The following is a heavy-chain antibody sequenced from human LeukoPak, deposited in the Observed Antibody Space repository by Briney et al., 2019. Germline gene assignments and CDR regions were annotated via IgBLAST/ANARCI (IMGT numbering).Heavy chain of an antibody. V-gene: IGHV3-33*01. D-gene: IGHD3-16*01. Sequence: GGSLRLSCTASGFTFSDYGMHWVRQPPGKGLEWVAIIWYDGSNKTYEDSVKGRFTISRDNAQNSLYLQMNGLRVEDTAVYYCTRRLDDWGQGTLVTVSS. J-gene: IGHJ4*02. CDR1: GFTFSDYG. CDR3: TRRLDD. CDR2: IWYDGSNK.